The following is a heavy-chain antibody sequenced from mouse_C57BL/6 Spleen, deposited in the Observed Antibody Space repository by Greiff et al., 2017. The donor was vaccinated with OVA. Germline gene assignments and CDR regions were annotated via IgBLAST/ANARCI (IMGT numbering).Heavy chain of an antibody. V-gene: IGHV1-64*01. D-gene: IGHD1-1*01. Sequence: QVQLQQPGAELVKPGASVKLSCKASGYTFTSYWMHWVKQRPGQGLEWIGMIHPNSGSTNYNEKFKSKGTLTVDKSSSTAYLQLSSLTSEDSAVYYCARTRTTVVAPHYYAMDYWGQGTSVTVSS. J-gene: IGHJ4*01. CDR1: GYTFTSYW. CDR3: ARTRTTVVAPHYYAMDY. CDR2: IHPNSGST.